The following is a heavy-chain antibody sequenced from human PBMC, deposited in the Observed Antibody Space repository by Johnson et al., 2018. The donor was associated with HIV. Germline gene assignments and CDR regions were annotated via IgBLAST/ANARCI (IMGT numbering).Heavy chain of an antibody. CDR2: IGTAGDT. Sequence: VQLVESGGGLIQPGGSLRLSCAASGFTVSSNYMSWVRQAPGKGLEWVSAIGTAGDTYYPGSVKGRFTISRENAKNSLYLQMNSLRAEDTAVYYCVSREWELHAFDIWGQGTMVTVSS. V-gene: IGHV3-13*01. J-gene: IGHJ3*02. D-gene: IGHD1-26*01. CDR1: GFTVSSNY. CDR3: VSREWELHAFDI.